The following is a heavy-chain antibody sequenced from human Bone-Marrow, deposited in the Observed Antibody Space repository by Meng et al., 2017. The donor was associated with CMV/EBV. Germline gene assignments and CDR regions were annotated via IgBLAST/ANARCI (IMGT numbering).Heavy chain of an antibody. CDR1: GGTFSSYA. J-gene: IGHJ6*02. CDR3: ARDRIGLVYGMDV. CDR2: IIPILGIA. V-gene: IGHV1-69*10. Sequence: SVKVSCKASGGTFSSYAISWVRQAPGQGLEWMGGIIPILGIANYAQKFQGRVTITADKSTSTAYMELSSLRSEDTAVYYCARDRIGLVYGMDVWGQGTTVTVSS. D-gene: IGHD2-21*01.